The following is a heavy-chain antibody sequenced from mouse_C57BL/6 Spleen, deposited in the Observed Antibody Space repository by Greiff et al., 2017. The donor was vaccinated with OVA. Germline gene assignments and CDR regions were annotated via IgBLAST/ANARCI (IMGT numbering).Heavy chain of an antibody. CDR2: INPNNGGT. J-gene: IGHJ2*01. V-gene: IGHV1-22*01. D-gene: IGHD1-1*01. Sequence: EVQLQQSGPELVKPGASVKMSCKASGYTFTDYNMHWVKQSHGKSLEWIGYINPNNGGTSYNQKFKGKATLTVNKSSSTAYMELRSLTSEDSAVYYCARGVFITTVVAHFDYWGQGTTLTVSS. CDR3: ARGVFITTVVAHFDY. CDR1: GYTFTDYN.